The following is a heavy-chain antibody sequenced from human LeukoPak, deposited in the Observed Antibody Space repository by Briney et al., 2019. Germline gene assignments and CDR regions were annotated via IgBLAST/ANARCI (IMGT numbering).Heavy chain of an antibody. D-gene: IGHD1-26*01. CDR2: IYYSGST. CDR3: ARSPPPPWAIGLYYFDY. V-gene: IGHV4-39*07. Sequence: SETLSLTCTVSGGSISSSSYYWGWIRQPPGKGLEWIGSIYYSGSTYYNPSLKSRVTISVDTSKNQFSLKLSSVTAADTAVYYCARSPPPPWAIGLYYFDYWGQGTLVTVSS. J-gene: IGHJ4*02. CDR1: GGSISSSSYY.